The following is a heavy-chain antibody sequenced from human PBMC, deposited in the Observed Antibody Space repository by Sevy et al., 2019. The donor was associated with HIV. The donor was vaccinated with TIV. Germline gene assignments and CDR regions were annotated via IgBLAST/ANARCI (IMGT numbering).Heavy chain of an antibody. CDR3: AREGCTKPHDY. J-gene: IGHJ4*02. CDR2: LSFGCGEI. V-gene: IGHV3-23*01. CDR1: GFTFSKYS. D-gene: IGHD2-8*01. Sequence: GGSLRLSFAASGFTFSKYSMSWVRQPPGKGLGWVSTLSFGCGEIKYSDSVKGRFTMSRDNSKRSGYLQMNNLRPEDTAVYYCAREGCTKPHDYWGQGTLVTVSS.